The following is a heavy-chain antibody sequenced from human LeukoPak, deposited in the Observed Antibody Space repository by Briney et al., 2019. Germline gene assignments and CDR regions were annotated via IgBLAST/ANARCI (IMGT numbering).Heavy chain of an antibody. J-gene: IGHJ5*02. CDR1: RYTFTGYY. CDR3: ARDRVTIFGVLYNWFKP. D-gene: IGHD3-3*01. V-gene: IGHV1-2*02. CDR2: INPNSGGT. Sequence: GASVKVTFQSSRYTFTGYYMHWGRQAPGQGLEWTGWINPNSGGTNYAQKLQGRVTMTRDTTISTAYRELSRLRSDDTAVYYCARDRVTIFGVLYNWFKPCGQGTLVTVSS.